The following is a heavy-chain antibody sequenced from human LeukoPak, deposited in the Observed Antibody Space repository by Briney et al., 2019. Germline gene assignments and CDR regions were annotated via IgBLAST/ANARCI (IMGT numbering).Heavy chain of an antibody. J-gene: IGHJ6*03. D-gene: IGHD7-27*01. CDR1: GFTFNTYA. V-gene: IGHV3-23*01. CDR3: AKDLGYYYMDV. CDR2: ISGGGDTT. Sequence: GGTLRLSCAASGFTFNTYAMSWVRQAPGKGLEWVSSISGGGDTTYYADSVKGRFTISRDNSKNTLYLQMDSLRAEDTAVYYCAKDLGYYYMDVWGKGTTVTVSS.